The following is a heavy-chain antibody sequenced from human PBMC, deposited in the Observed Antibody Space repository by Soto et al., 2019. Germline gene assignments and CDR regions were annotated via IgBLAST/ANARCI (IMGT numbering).Heavy chain of an antibody. V-gene: IGHV3-48*02. CDR1: GFTFSSYS. CDR2: ISSSSSTI. CDR3: ARVIAMDLLLHTAPGY. J-gene: IGHJ4*02. Sequence: PGGSLRLSCVASGFTFSSYSMNWFRQAPGQGLEWISYISSSSSTIYYEDSVKGRFTISRDNAKNSLYLHMNSLRDEDTAVYYCARVIAMDLLLHTAPGYWGQGTLVTVSS. D-gene: IGHD2-2*03.